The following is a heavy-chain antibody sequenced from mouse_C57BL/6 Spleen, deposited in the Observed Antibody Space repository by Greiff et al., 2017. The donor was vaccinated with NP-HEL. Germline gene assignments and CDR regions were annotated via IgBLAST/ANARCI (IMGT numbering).Heavy chain of an antibody. CDR3: ARSTTVVARAMDY. CDR2: INPYNGGT. V-gene: IGHV1-19*01. Sequence: EVQLQQSGPVLVKPGASVKMSCKASGYTFTDYYMNWVKQSHGKSLEWIGVINPYNGGTSYNQKFKGKATLTVDKSSSTAYMELNSLTSEDSAVYYCARSTTVVARAMDYWGQGTSVTVSS. J-gene: IGHJ4*01. D-gene: IGHD1-1*01. CDR1: GYTFTDYY.